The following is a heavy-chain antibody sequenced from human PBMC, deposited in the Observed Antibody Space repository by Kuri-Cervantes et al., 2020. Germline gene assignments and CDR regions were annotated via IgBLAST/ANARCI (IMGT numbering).Heavy chain of an antibody. D-gene: IGHD3-16*01. CDR1: GFTFSSYA. CDR3: ASPARGNYFEY. V-gene: IGHV3-30*04. J-gene: IGHJ4*02. CDR2: ISYDGSNK. Sequence: GGSLRLSCAASGFTFSSYAMHWVRQAPDKGLEWVAIISYDGSNKYYADSVKGRFTISRDNSKNTLYLLMNGLRAEDTAVYYCASPARGNYFEYWGQGTLVTVSS.